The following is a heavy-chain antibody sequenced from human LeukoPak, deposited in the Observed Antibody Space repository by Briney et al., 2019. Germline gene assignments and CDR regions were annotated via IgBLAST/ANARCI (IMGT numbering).Heavy chain of an antibody. D-gene: IGHD6-13*01. CDR1: GGTFSSYA. CDR2: IIPIFGTA. CDR3: ARVVTDSSSWSSPVPAEYFQH. V-gene: IGHV1-69*05. J-gene: IGHJ1*01. Sequence: SVKVSCKASGGTFSSYAISWVRQAPGQGLEWMGRIIPIFGTANYAQKFQGRVTITTDESTSTAYMELSSLRSGDTAVYYCARVVTDSSSWSSPVPAEYFQHWGQGTLVTVSS.